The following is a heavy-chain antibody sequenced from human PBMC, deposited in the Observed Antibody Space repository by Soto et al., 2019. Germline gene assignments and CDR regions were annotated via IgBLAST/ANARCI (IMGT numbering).Heavy chain of an antibody. CDR2: IIPIFGTA. Sequence: SVKVSCKASGGTFSSYAISWVRQAPGQGLEWMGGIIPIFGTANYAQKFQGRVMITADESTSTAYMELSSLRSEDTAVYYCAMGYCTNGVCSPSDYWGQGTLVTVSS. CDR1: GGTFSSYA. D-gene: IGHD2-8*01. V-gene: IGHV1-69*13. CDR3: AMGYCTNGVCSPSDY. J-gene: IGHJ4*02.